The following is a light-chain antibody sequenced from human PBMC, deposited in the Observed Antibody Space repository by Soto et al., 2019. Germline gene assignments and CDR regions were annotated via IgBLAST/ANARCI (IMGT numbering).Light chain of an antibody. CDR1: QSVGNSY. CDR2: GAS. J-gene: IGKJ1*01. CDR3: QQYVSSPWT. V-gene: IGKV3-20*01. Sequence: EIVLTQSPGTLSLSPGERATLSCRASQSVGNSYLAWYQQRPGQAPRLLIYGASTRATGIPDRFSGSGSGTDFTLTISGLEPEDFAVYFCQQYVSSPWTFGQGTKVEIK.